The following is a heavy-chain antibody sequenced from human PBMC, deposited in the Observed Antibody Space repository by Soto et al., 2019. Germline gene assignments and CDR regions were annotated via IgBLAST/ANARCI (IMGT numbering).Heavy chain of an antibody. D-gene: IGHD2-2*01. Sequence: AGGALRVSCGASGLTLSAYYISGIRQAPGKGLEWVSYISSSGSTIYYADSVKGRFTISRDNAKNSLYLQMNSLRAEDTAVYYCASQQCRSSNSCNDYWGQGTLVTVAS. J-gene: IGHJ4*02. CDR2: ISSSGSTI. CDR3: ASQQCRSSNSCNDY. CDR1: GLTLSAYY. V-gene: IGHV3-11*01.